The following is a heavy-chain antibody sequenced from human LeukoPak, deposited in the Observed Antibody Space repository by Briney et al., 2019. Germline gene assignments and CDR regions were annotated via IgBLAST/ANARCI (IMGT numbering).Heavy chain of an antibody. V-gene: IGHV1-69*06. CDR3: ARLRRPQQLVKHYYYYYYMDV. J-gene: IGHJ6*03. CDR1: GGTFSSYA. Sequence: SVKVSCKASGGTFSSYAISWVRQAPGQGLEWMGGIIPIFGTANYAQKSQGRVTITADKSTSTAYMELSSLRSEDTAVYYCARLRRPQQLVKHYYYYYYMDVWGKGTTVTVSS. CDR2: IIPIFGTA. D-gene: IGHD6-13*01.